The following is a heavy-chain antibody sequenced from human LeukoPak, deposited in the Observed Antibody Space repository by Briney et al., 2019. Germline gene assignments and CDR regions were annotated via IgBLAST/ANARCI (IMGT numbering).Heavy chain of an antibody. D-gene: IGHD3-22*01. CDR3: ARVAHDSSGYMTLDY. V-gene: IGHV4-31*02. J-gene: IGHJ4*02. Sequence: TWIRQHPGKGLEWIGYIYYSGSTYYNPSLKSRVTISVDTSKNQFSLKLSSVTAADTAVYYCARVAHDSSGYMTLDYWGQGTLVTVSS. CDR2: IYYSGST.